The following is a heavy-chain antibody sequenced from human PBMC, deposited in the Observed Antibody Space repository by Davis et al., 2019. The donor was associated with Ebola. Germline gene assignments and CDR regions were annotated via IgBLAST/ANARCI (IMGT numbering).Heavy chain of an antibody. V-gene: IGHV3-48*02. CDR2: ISSSSSTI. Sequence: GESLKISCAASGFTFSDYAMNWVRQAPGKGLEWVSYISSSSSTIYYADSVKGRFTISRDNAKNSLYLQMNSLRDEDTAVYYCARAYSSGWPDFDYWGQGTLVTVSS. J-gene: IGHJ4*02. CDR1: GFTFSDYA. CDR3: ARAYSSGWPDFDY. D-gene: IGHD6-19*01.